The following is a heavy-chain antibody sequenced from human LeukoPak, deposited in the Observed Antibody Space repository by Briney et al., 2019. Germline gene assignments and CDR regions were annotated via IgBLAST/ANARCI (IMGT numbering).Heavy chain of an antibody. Sequence: GGSLRLSCAASAFTFSSYWMHWVRQGPGKGLVWVARINSDGTTTNYADSVKGRFTISRDNARDTLYLQMNSLTADNTAVYYCARGYYSGSRIDYWGQGTLVTVSS. CDR2: INSDGTTT. J-gene: IGHJ4*02. CDR3: ARGYYSGSRIDY. D-gene: IGHD6-13*01. CDR1: AFTFSSYW. V-gene: IGHV3-74*01.